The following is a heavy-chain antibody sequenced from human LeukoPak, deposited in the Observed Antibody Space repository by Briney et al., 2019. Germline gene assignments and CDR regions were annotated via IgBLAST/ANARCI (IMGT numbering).Heavy chain of an antibody. D-gene: IGHD3-22*01. J-gene: IGHJ3*01. CDR3: ARQSDSSGYYYLGAFDF. CDR1: GGSISSSSYY. V-gene: IGHV4-39*01. Sequence: PSETLSLTCTVSGGSISSSSYYWGWIRQPPGKGLEWIGSIYYSGSTYYNPSLKSRVTISVDTSKNQFSLKLSSVTAADTAVYYCARQSDSSGYYYLGAFDFWGQGTMVTVSS. CDR2: IYYSGST.